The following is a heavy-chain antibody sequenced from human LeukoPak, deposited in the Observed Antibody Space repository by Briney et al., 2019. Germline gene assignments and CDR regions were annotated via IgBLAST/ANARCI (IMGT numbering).Heavy chain of an antibody. J-gene: IGHJ4*02. D-gene: IGHD3-10*01. CDR3: AKTTLLWFGESHFDY. CDR1: GFTFSSYA. CDR2: ISGSGGST. V-gene: IGHV3-23*01. Sequence: GGSLRLSCAASGFTFSSYAMSWVRQAPGKGLEWVSAISGSGGSTYYADSVKGRFTISRDNSKNTLYLQMNSLRAEDTAVYYCAKTTLLWFGESHFDYWGQGTLVTVSS.